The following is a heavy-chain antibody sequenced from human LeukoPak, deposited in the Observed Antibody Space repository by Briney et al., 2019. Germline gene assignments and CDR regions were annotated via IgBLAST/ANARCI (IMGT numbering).Heavy chain of an antibody. D-gene: IGHD1-26*01. V-gene: IGHV1-8*01. J-gene: IGHJ6*03. CDR3: ARGAALVGATGYYYYMDV. CDR1: GYTFVSHG. CDR2: MNPNSGNT. Sequence: GASVKVSCKASGYTFVSHGFNWVRQATGQGLEWMGWMNPNSGNTGYAQKFQGRVTITRNTSISTAYMELSSLRSEDTAVYYCARGAALVGATGYYYYMDVWGKGTTVTVSS.